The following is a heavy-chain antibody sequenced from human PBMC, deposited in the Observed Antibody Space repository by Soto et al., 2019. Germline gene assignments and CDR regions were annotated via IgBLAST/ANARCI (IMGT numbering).Heavy chain of an antibody. V-gene: IGHV3-23*01. J-gene: IGHJ3*01. D-gene: IGHD1-26*01. CDR3: AKERTSYPGALDDAFDV. CDR2: ISGSAKKI. Sequence: PGGSLRLSCVGSGFMFSSYAMSWVRLAPGKXPEWVSGISGSAKKISYTDSVKGRFSISRDNSKSTLFLQMDSLRAEDTAMYFCAKERTSYPGALDDAFDVWGPGTMVTVSS. CDR1: GFMFSSYA.